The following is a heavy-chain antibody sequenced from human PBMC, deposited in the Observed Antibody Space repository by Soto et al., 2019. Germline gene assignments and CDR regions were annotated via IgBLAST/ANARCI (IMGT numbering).Heavy chain of an antibody. CDR1: GFTFSSYE. CDR3: ARPSHYDSSGYFPEDDAFDI. V-gene: IGHV3-48*03. CDR2: ISSSGSTI. Sequence: GGSLRLSGAASGFTFSSYEMNWVRQAPGKGLEWGSYISSSGSTIYYADSVKGRFTISRDNAKNSLYLQMNSLRAEDTAVYYCARPSHYDSSGYFPEDDAFDIWGQGTMVTVSS. D-gene: IGHD3-22*01. J-gene: IGHJ3*02.